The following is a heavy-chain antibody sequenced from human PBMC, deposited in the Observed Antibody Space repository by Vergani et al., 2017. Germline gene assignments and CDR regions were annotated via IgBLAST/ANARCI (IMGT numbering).Heavy chain of an antibody. Sequence: QVQLQESGPGLVKPSQTLSLTCTVSGGSISSGDDYWSWIRQPPGKGLGWIGYIYYCGSTYYNPSLKSRVSISVDTSKNQFSLKLSSVTAADTSVYYCARDRKDVGDWYFDLWGRGTKVTVSS. V-gene: IGHV4-30-4*01. CDR2: IYYCGST. CDR1: GGSISSGDDY. D-gene: IGHD1-26*01. J-gene: IGHJ2*01. CDR3: ARDRKDVGDWYFDL.